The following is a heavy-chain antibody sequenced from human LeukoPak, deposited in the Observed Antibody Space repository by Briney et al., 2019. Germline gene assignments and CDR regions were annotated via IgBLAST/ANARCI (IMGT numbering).Heavy chain of an antibody. V-gene: IGHV1-18*01. Sequence: ASVKVSCKASGYTFTNYGIIWVRQAPGQGLEWMGWISVYNGDTNYAQRLQGRVTMTTDTSTSRAYMELRSLTSDDTAVYYCTREGTGTPLSYYYYMDVWGKGTAVTVSS. CDR2: ISVYNGDT. CDR1: GYTFTNYG. CDR3: TREGTGTPLSYYYYMDV. J-gene: IGHJ6*03. D-gene: IGHD1-1*01.